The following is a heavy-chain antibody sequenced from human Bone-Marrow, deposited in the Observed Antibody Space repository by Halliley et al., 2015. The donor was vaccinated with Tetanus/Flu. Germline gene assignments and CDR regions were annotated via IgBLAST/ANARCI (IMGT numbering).Heavy chain of an antibody. CDR2: INNGADDT. CDR3: ARVWDDYGGPLDY. D-gene: IGHD3-16*01. J-gene: IGHJ4*02. CDR1: GYTFSSYY. Sequence: QLVQSGAEVKKPGASVRVSCKASGYTFSSYYMHWVRQAPGQGLEWMGRINNGADDTKYEQKFQGRVTMTRDTSTSTVYLELRSLRSEDTAFYYCARVWDDYGGPLDYWGQGTPVTDSS. V-gene: IGHV1-46*01.